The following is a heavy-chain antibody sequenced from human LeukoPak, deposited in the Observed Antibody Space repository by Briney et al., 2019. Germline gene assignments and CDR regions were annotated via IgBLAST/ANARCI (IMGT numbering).Heavy chain of an antibody. CDR2: IRRDGNEK. J-gene: IGHJ4*02. V-gene: IGHV3-7*03. CDR1: GFTFGNYW. CDR3: ARHYDILTGTFPYY. D-gene: IGHD3-9*01. Sequence: GGSLRLSCAASGFTFGNYWMSWVRQAPGKGLEWVANIRRDGNEKYYVGSVRGRFTISRDNAKNSLYLQMNSLRAEDTAVYYCARHYDILTGTFPYYWGQGTLVTVSS.